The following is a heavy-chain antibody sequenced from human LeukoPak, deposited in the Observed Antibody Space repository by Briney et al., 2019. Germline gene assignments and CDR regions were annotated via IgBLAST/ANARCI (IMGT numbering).Heavy chain of an antibody. CDR3: ASRPYCSSTSCLPDY. V-gene: IGHV1-69*02. CDR2: IIPILGIA. J-gene: IGHJ4*02. Sequence: GASAKVSCKASGGTFSRYTISWVRQAPGQGLEWMGMIIPILGIANYAQKFQGRVTITADKSTSTAYMELSSLRSEDTAVYYCASRPYCSSTSCLPDYWGQGTLVTVSS. CDR1: GGTFSRYT. D-gene: IGHD2-2*01.